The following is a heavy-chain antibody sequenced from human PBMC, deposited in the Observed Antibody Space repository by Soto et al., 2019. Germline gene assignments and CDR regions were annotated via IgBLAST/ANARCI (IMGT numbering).Heavy chain of an antibody. V-gene: IGHV3-30*02. Sequence: GVLRLSCEASGFTFSNYGMHWVRQAPGKGLEWVAVIASDGRDKKFANSVKGRFTISRDNSRDILYLQMDSLRPDDTALYYCAKDRAVRAASYYLDYWGQGTLVTV. D-gene: IGHD1-26*01. CDR3: AKDRAVRAASYYLDY. CDR2: IASDGRDK. CDR1: GFTFSNYG. J-gene: IGHJ4*02.